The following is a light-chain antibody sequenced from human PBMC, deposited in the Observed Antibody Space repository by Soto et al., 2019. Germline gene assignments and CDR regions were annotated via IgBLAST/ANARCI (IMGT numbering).Light chain of an antibody. CDR3: AAWDDTLNGVV. V-gene: IGLV1-44*01. CDR2: QES. Sequence: QSVLTQPPSASGNPGQRVTISCSGSSSNIGVNPVNWYQQLPAAAPKLLIYQESQRPSRVPDRFSGSKYGTSASLAISGMQSEDEAYYYCAAWDDTLNGVVFGGGTKHTVL. J-gene: IGLJ2*01. CDR1: SSNIGVNP.